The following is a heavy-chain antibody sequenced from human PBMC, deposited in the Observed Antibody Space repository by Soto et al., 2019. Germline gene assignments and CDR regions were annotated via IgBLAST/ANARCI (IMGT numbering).Heavy chain of an antibody. CDR3: ARPFQSWPGGWYFDL. CDR2: IIPRFGTA. Sequence: QVQLVQSGAEVQKPGSSVKVSCKASGGTFSSYAINWVRQAPGQGLEWMGGIIPRFGTANYAQKFQGRVTLTADESTSTAHMELSSLRNDDTAVYYCARPFQSWPGGWYFDLWGRGTLVTVSS. D-gene: IGHD3-16*01. V-gene: IGHV1-69*01. CDR1: GGTFSSYA. J-gene: IGHJ2*01.